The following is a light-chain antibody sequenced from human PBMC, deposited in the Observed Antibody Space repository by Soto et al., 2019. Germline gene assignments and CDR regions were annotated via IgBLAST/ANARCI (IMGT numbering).Light chain of an antibody. V-gene: IGKV2-28*01. CDR3: MQALQTPIT. Sequence: VMTQSPLSLPVTPGEPASISCRSSQSLLHSNGNNNLDWYLQKPGQSPQVLIYLGSNRASGVPDRFSGSGSGTDFTLKISRVEAEDVGVYYCMQALQTPITFGQGTRLEIK. CDR2: LGS. CDR1: QSLLHSNGNNN. J-gene: IGKJ5*01.